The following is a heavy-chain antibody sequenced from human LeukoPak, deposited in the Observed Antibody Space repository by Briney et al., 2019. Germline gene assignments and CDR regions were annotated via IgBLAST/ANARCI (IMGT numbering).Heavy chain of an antibody. V-gene: IGHV3-21*01. Sequence: GGSLRLSCAASGFTFSSYWMHWVRQAPGKGLVWVSSITSSSSYIYYADSVKGRFTNSRDNAKNSLYLQMNSLRAEDTAVYYCVRDGHDSSGYYWAWSFDLWGRGTLVTVSS. J-gene: IGHJ2*01. CDR2: ITSSSSYI. CDR3: VRDGHDSSGYYWAWSFDL. CDR1: GFTFSSYW. D-gene: IGHD3-22*01.